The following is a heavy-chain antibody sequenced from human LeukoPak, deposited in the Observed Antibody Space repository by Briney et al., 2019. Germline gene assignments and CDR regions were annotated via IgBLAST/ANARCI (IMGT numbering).Heavy chain of an antibody. CDR2: ISYDGSNK. V-gene: IGHV3-30*04. J-gene: IGHJ5*02. CDR1: GFTFSSYA. D-gene: IGHD4-17*01. CDR3: ARDRGHYGDYLVWFDP. Sequence: SGRSLRLSCAASGFTFSSYAMHWVRQAPGKGLERVAVISYDGSNKYYADSVKGRLTISRDNSKNTLYLQMNSLRAEDTAVYYCARDRGHYGDYLVWFDPWGQGTLVTVSS.